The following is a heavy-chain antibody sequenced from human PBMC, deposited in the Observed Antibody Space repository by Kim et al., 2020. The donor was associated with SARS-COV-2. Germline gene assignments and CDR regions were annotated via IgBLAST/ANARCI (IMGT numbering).Heavy chain of an antibody. V-gene: IGHV3-53*01. CDR2: IYSGGST. J-gene: IGHJ5*02. CDR1: GFTVSSNY. D-gene: IGHD5-12*01. Sequence: GGSLRLSCAASGFTVSSNYMSWVRQAPGKGLEWVSVIYSGGSTYYADSVKGRFTISRDNSKNTLYLQMNSLRAEDTAVYYCARQWVEMATITPWFDPWGQGTLVTVSS. CDR3: ARQWVEMATITPWFDP.